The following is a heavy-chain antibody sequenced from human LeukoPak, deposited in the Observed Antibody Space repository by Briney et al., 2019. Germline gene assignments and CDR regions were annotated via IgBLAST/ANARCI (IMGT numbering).Heavy chain of an antibody. D-gene: IGHD4-17*01. V-gene: IGHV4-59*01. CDR1: GTSISNYY. Sequence: PSETLSLTCTVSGTSISNYYWSWIRQPPGKGLEWIGYIYYSGSTNYNPSLKSRVTISVDTSKNQFSLKLTSVTAADTAVYYCASGIMTTVPTLDYWGQGALVTVSS. CDR3: ASGIMTTVPTLDY. J-gene: IGHJ4*02. CDR2: IYYSGST.